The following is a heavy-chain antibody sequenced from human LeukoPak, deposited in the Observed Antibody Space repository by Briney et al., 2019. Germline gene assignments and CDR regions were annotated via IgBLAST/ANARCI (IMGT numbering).Heavy chain of an antibody. V-gene: IGHV3-21*01. D-gene: IGHD6-13*01. CDR2: ITGSSSYI. Sequence: GGSLRLSCAASGFTFSSYSMNWVRQAPGKGLEWVSSITGSSSYIYYADLVKGRFTISRDNAKNSLYLQINSLRAEDTAVYYCAIGLGSSWYSPDYWGQGTLVIVSS. CDR3: AIGLGSSWYSPDY. J-gene: IGHJ4*02. CDR1: GFTFSSYS.